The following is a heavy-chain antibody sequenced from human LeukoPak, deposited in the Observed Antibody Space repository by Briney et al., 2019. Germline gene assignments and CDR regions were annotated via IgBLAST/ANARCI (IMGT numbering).Heavy chain of an antibody. CDR3: ATLPYGYKPIDY. Sequence: GGSLRLSCAASGFTFSSYSMNWVRQAPGKGLEWVSSISSSSYIYYTDSVKGRFTISRDNAKNSLYLQMNSLRAEDTAVYCCATLPYGYKPIDYWGQGTLVTVSS. CDR1: GFTFSSYS. D-gene: IGHD5-24*01. J-gene: IGHJ4*02. CDR2: ISSSSYI. V-gene: IGHV3-21*01.